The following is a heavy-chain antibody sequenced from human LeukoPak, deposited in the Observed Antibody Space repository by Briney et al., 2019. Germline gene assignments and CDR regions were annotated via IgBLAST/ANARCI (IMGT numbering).Heavy chain of an antibody. D-gene: IGHD3-22*01. CDR1: GYTFTTYG. CDR2: ISVYSGNT. J-gene: IGHJ4*02. V-gene: IGHV1-18*01. CDR3: ARKEVDSSGYCLSFDY. Sequence: ASVKVSCKASGYTFTTYGISWVRHAPGQGLEWMGWISVYSGNTNYAQKLQGRVTMTTDTSTSTAYMELRRLRSDDTAVYYCARKEVDSSGYCLSFDYWGQGTVVTVSS.